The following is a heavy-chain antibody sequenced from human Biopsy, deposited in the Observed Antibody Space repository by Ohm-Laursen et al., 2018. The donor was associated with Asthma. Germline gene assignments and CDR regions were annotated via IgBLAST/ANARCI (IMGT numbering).Heavy chain of an antibody. CDR2: INAGNGNT. CDR1: GYTFTTYG. D-gene: IGHD3-9*01. CDR3: ARTYYDFLTGQVNDAFAL. J-gene: IGHJ3*01. V-gene: IGHV1-18*01. Sequence: AATVKISCKASGYTFTTYGISWVRQAPGQGLEWMGWINAGNGNTKYSQKFQGRVTITRDTSASTAYMDLRSLRSEDTAMYYCARTYYDFLTGQVNDAFALWGQGTMVTVSS.